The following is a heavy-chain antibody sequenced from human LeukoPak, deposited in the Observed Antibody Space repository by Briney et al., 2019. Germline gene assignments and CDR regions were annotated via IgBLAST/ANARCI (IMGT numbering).Heavy chain of an antibody. CDR1: GGSISSSSYY. V-gene: IGHV4-39*01. J-gene: IGHJ4*02. D-gene: IGHD3-3*01. CDR3: ASLRERSYYARGFDY. Sequence: SETLSLTCTVSGGSISSSSYYWGWIRQPPGKGLEWIGSIYYSGSTSYNPSLKSRVTMSVDTSKNQFSLKLSSVTAADTAVYYCASLRERSYYARGFDYWGQGTLVTVSS. CDR2: IYYSGST.